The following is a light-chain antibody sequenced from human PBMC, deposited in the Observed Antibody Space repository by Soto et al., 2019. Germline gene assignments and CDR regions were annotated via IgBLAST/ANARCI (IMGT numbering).Light chain of an antibody. CDR3: QQFNNWPPLT. CDR1: QFVSTN. CDR2: RAS. J-gene: IGKJ4*01. V-gene: IGKV3-15*01. Sequence: EVVMTQSPATLSVSPEERVTLSCRASQFVSTNLAWYQQKPGQAPRLLICRASTRATGIPARFSGSGSGTEFTLTISCLQSEDFGVYYCQQFNNWPPLTSGGGTKVETK.